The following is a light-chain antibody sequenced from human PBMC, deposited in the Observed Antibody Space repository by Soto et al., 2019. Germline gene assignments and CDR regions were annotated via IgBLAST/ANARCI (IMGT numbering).Light chain of an antibody. CDR1: RSVLYSSNNKNY. CDR2: WAS. Sequence: DIVMTQSPDSLAVSLGERTTISCESSRSVLYSSNNKNYLAWYQQKPGQPPKLLIYWASTRESGVPDRFSGSGSGTYFTLTISSLQAEDVAVYYCQQRSNWPPYTFGQGTKLEIK. J-gene: IGKJ2*01. V-gene: IGKV4-1*01. CDR3: QQRSNWPPYT.